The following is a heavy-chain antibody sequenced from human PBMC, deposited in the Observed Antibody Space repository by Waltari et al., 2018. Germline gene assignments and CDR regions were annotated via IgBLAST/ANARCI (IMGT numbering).Heavy chain of an antibody. CDR1: FNFRAYW. V-gene: IGHV3-7*01. CDR3: AGDRESR. Sequence: EVQLVESGGDLVQPGGSLRLSCAAFNFRAYWLSGVRQAPGKGLEWVAIINPDRSSIYYLDSVKGRFTISRDNAKKSLYLQMNSLRVEDTAVYYCAGDRESRWGQGTTVTVSS. J-gene: IGHJ6*02. CDR2: INPDRSSI.